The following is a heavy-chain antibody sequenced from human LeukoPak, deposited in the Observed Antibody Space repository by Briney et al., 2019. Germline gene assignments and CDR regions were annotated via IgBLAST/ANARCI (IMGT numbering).Heavy chain of an antibody. Sequence: PGGSLRLSCAASGFTFSDYYMTWIRQAPGKGLEWASYISNGGSTTYYAESVKGRFTISRDNTKNSLYLQMNSLRAEDTAVYYCARGRRYYDSSALGPYWGQGTLVTVSS. CDR2: ISNGGSTT. V-gene: IGHV3-11*01. CDR3: ARGRRYYDSSALGPY. CDR1: GFTFSDYY. D-gene: IGHD3-22*01. J-gene: IGHJ4*02.